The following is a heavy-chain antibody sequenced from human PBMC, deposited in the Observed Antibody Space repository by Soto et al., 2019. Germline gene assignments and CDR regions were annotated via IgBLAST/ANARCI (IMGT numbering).Heavy chain of an antibody. CDR3: AREGVAPYYYYGMDV. J-gene: IGHJ6*02. CDR1: GYTFTRSG. V-gene: IGHV1-18*01. CDR2: ISTYNGDT. D-gene: IGHD5-12*01. Sequence: ASVKVSCKASGYTFTRSGISWVRQAPGQGLERMGWISTYNGDTNYAQTFQGRVTMTTDTSTSTVHMEVRSLRSDDTAVYYCAREGVAPYYYYGMDVWGQGTQVTVSS.